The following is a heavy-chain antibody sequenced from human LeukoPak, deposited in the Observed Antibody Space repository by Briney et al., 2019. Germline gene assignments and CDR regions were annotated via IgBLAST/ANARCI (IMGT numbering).Heavy chain of an antibody. CDR2: IDYSGST. Sequence: AQTLYLTCSVSGGSISSGGYYWSWIRQHPGKGLEWRGSIDYSGSTYYNPSLKRRVTISVDTSKNQFSLKLSSVTAADTAVYYCARVSLYDYVWGSYRPYNGMDVWGQGTTVTVSS. D-gene: IGHD3-16*02. CDR3: ARVSLYDYVWGSYRPYNGMDV. V-gene: IGHV4-31*03. CDR1: GGSISSGGYY. J-gene: IGHJ6*02.